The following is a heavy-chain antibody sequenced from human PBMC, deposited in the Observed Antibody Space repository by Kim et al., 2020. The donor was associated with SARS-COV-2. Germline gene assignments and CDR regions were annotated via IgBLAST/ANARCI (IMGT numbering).Heavy chain of an antibody. Sequence: SETLSLTCTVSGGSISSYYWSWIRQPPGKGLEWIGYIYYSGRTNYNPSLKSRITISVDTSKNQFSLKLSSVTAADTAVNYCARASKMAAAGAYYYYGMDVWGQGTTVTISS. CDR3: ARASKMAAAGAYYYYGMDV. J-gene: IGHJ6*02. D-gene: IGHD6-13*01. CDR2: IYYSGRT. CDR1: GGSISSYY. V-gene: IGHV4-59*01.